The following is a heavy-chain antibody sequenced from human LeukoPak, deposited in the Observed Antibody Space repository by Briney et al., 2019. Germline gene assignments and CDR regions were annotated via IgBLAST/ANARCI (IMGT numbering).Heavy chain of an antibody. CDR1: GGSISSSSYY. D-gene: IGHD4-11*01. V-gene: IGHV4-39*01. J-gene: IGHJ4*02. CDR3: ASLRERSYYARGFDY. CDR2: IYYSGST. Sequence: SETLSLTCTVSGGSISSSSYYWGWLRQPPGTGLEWIGSIYYSGSTYYNPSLKTRVTISVDTPKNQFSLKLSSVTAADTAVYYCASLRERSYYARGFDYWGQGTLVTVSS.